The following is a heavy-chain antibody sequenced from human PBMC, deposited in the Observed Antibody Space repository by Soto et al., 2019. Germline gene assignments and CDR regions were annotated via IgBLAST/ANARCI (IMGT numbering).Heavy chain of an antibody. Sequence: SETLSLTCTVSGDSISSYYWSWIRQPPGKELEWIGYIYYSGSTNYNPSLKSRVTISADTSKNQFSLKLRSVTAADTAVYYCARGAIAAQAFDSWGQGTLVTVS. V-gene: IGHV4-59*13. CDR2: IYYSGST. CDR3: ARGAIAAQAFDS. J-gene: IGHJ4*02. D-gene: IGHD6-13*01. CDR1: GDSISSYY.